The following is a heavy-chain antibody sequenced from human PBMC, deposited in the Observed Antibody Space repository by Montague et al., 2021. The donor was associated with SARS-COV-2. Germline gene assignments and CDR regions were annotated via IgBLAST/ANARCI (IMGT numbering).Heavy chain of an antibody. J-gene: IGHJ5*02. CDR3: ARQKMGSVTIFEVVMHDRWFGP. CDR2: IYYSGST. D-gene: IGHD3-3*01. V-gene: IGHV4-39*01. Sequence: SETLSLTCTVSGGSISSRSYYWGWIRQPPGKGLEWIGTIYYSGSTYYNPSLKSRVTISVDTSKNQFSLKLSSVTAADTAVYYCARQKMGSVTIFEVVMHDRWFGPWGQGTLVAVSS. CDR1: GGSISSRSYY.